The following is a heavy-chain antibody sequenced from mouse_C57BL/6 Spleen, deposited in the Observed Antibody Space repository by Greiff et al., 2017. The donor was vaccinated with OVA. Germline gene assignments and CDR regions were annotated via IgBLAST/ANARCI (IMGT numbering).Heavy chain of an antibody. CDR1: GYTFTSYW. Sequence: VQLQQSGTELVKPGASVKLSCKASGYTFTSYWMHWVKQRPGQGLEWIGNINPSNGGTNYNEKFKSKATLTVDKSSSTAYMQLSSLTSEDSAVYYCASPYYGSALYWYFDVWGTGTTVTVSS. CDR2: INPSNGGT. J-gene: IGHJ1*03. CDR3: ASPYYGSALYWYFDV. V-gene: IGHV1-53*01. D-gene: IGHD1-1*01.